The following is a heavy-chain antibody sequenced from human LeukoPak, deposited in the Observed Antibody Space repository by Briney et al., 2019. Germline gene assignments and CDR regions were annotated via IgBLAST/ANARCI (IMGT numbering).Heavy chain of an antibody. Sequence: GGSLRLSGAASGFTFSDSKMAWVRQAPGKGREWGSYITNGGSIIHHAHPVKGRFPIYRNNAKETLYRRIDSVRAGATPVSYCAGSVGLSGGGVDVWGKGTTVTVSS. CDR1: GFTFSDSK. D-gene: IGHD4-23*01. CDR3: AGSVGLSGGGVDV. J-gene: IGHJ6*04. V-gene: IGHV3-11*01. CDR2: ITNGGSII.